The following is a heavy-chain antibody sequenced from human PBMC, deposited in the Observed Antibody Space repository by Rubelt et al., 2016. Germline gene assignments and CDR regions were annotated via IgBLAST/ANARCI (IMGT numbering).Heavy chain of an antibody. CDR3: ARFAIGGHSSGYLFDY. CDR2: INPNSGGT. V-gene: IGHV1-2*02. D-gene: IGHD3-22*01. CDR1: GYTFTGYY. Sequence: QVQLVQSGAEVKKPGASVKVSCKASGYTFTGYYMHWVRQAPGHGLEWMGWINPNSGGTNYAQKVQGRVTMTRDTSISTAYMELSRLRSDDTAVYYCARFAIGGHSSGYLFDYWGQGTLVTVSS. J-gene: IGHJ4*02.